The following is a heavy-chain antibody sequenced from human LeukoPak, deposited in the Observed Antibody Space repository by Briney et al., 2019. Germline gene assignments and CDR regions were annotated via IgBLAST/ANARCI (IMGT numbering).Heavy chain of an antibody. CDR2: ISYDGSNK. J-gene: IGHJ4*02. CDR3: ERGNLWQAFDY. V-gene: IGHV3-30*04. Sequence: GRSLRLSCAASGFTFSSYAMHWVRQAPGKGLEWVAVISYDGSNKYYADSVKGRFTISRDNSKNTLYLQMNSLRAEDTAVYFCERGNLWQAFDYWGQGTLVTVSP. D-gene: IGHD2-21*01. CDR1: GFTFSSYA.